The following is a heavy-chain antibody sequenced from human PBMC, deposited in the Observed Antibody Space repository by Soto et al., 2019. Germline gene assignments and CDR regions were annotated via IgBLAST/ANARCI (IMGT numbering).Heavy chain of an antibody. CDR3: ARDLCSGGSCYLKGYYFDY. D-gene: IGHD2-15*01. V-gene: IGHV3-21*01. Sequence: GGSLRLSCAASGFTFSSYSMNWVRQAPGKGLEWVSSISSSSSYIYYADSVKGRFTISRDNAKNSLYLQMNSLRAEDTAVYYCARDLCSGGSCYLKGYYFDYWGQGTLVTVSS. CDR1: GFTFSSYS. CDR2: ISSSSSYI. J-gene: IGHJ4*02.